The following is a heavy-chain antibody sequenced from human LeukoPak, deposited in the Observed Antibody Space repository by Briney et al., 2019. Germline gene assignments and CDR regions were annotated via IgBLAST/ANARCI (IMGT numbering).Heavy chain of an antibody. CDR2: IYYNGST. J-gene: IGHJ3*02. Sequence: TSETLSLTCTVSGGSISSYYWSWIRQPPGKGLEWIGYIYYNGSTNYTPSLKSRVTISLDTSKNQFSLKLRSVTAADTAMYYCARASGYNDAFDIWGQGTMVTVSS. V-gene: IGHV4-59*01. CDR1: GGSISSYY. D-gene: IGHD3-22*01. CDR3: ARASGYNDAFDI.